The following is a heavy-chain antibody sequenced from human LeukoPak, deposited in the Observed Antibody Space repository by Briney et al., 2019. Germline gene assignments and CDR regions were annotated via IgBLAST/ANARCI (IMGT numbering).Heavy chain of an antibody. CDR2: IYYTGST. V-gene: IGHV4-59*12. Sequence: TSETLSLTCTVSGGSIRNYYWIWIRQPPGEGLEWIGYIYYTGSTNYNPSLKSRVTISIDTSKNQFSLKLRSVTAADTAVYYCARDPGGENTQFDYWGQGTLVTVSS. CDR1: GGSIRNYY. CDR3: ARDPGGENTQFDY. J-gene: IGHJ4*02. D-gene: IGHD3-16*01.